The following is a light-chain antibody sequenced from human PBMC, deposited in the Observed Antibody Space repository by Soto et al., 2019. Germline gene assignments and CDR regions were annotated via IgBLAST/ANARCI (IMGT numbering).Light chain of an antibody. CDR2: DVS. J-gene: IGLJ1*01. CDR1: SSDVGGYNY. V-gene: IGLV2-14*01. CDR3: SSYKSSSTLGV. Sequence: QSALTQPASVSGSPGQSITISCTGTSSDVGGYNYVSWYQQHPGKAPKLMIYDVSNRPSGVANRFSASKSGNTASLTISGLQAEDEADYYCSSYKSSSTLGVFGTGTKVTVL.